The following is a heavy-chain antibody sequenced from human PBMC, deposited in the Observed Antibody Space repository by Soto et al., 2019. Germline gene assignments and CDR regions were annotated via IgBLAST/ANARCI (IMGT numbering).Heavy chain of an antibody. CDR3: AKKATIQLGYCSGGSCKIDY. J-gene: IGHJ4*02. V-gene: IGHV3-23*01. CDR1: GFTFSSCA. D-gene: IGHD2-15*01. Sequence: GGSLRLSCAASGFTFSSCAMGWVRQAPGKGLEWVSAISGSGGSTYYADSVKGRFTISRDNSNNTLYLQMNSLRAEDTAVYYCAKKATIQLGYCSGGSCKIDYWGQGTLVTVSS. CDR2: ISGSGGST.